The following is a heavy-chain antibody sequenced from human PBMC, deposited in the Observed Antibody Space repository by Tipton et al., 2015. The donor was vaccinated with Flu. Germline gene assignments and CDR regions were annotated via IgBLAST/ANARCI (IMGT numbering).Heavy chain of an antibody. CDR2: IYHSGST. CDR3: ARGSGWDY. D-gene: IGHD6-19*01. CDR1: GYSISSGYY. J-gene: IGHJ4*02. Sequence: TLSLTCAVSGYSISSGYYWGWIRQPPGKGLEWIGSIYHSGSTYYNPSLKSRVTISVDTSKNQFSLKLSSVTAADTAVYYCARGSGWDYWGQGTLVTVSS. V-gene: IGHV4-38-2*01.